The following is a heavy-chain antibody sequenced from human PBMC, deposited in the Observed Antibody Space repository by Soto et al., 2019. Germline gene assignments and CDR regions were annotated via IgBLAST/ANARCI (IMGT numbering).Heavy chain of an antibody. CDR3: ARGARGGSGWYGDYYGMDV. D-gene: IGHD6-19*01. CDR1: GFTFSSYG. Sequence: QVQLVESGGGVVQPGRSLRLSCAASGFTFSSYGMHWVRQAPGKGLEWVAVIWYDGSNKYYADSVKGRFTISRDNSKNTLYLQMNSLRAEDTAVYYCARGARGGSGWYGDYYGMDVWGQGTTVTVSS. J-gene: IGHJ6*02. V-gene: IGHV3-33*01. CDR2: IWYDGSNK.